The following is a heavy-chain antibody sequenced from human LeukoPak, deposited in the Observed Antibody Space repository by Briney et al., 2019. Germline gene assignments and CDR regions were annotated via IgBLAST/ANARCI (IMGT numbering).Heavy chain of an antibody. Sequence: SVKVSCKASGGTFSSYAISWVRQAPGQGLEWMGGIIPIFGTANYAQKFQGRVTITADKSTSTAYMELSSLRSEDTAVYYCARGLATRRYSSGWYGDNAFDIWGQGTMVTVSS. J-gene: IGHJ3*02. CDR3: ARGLATRRYSSGWYGDNAFDI. V-gene: IGHV1-69*06. CDR2: IIPIFGTA. D-gene: IGHD6-19*01. CDR1: GGTFSSYA.